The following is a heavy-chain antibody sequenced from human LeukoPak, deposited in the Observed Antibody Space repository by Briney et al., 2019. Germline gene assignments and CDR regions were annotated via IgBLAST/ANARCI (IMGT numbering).Heavy chain of an antibody. CDR1: GGSFSGYY. Sequence: PSETLSLTCAVYGGSFSGYYWSWIRQPPGKGLEWIGEINHSGSTNYNPSLKSRVTISVDTSKNQLSLKLSSVTAADTAVYYCARRSALYGWFDPWGQGTLVTVSS. V-gene: IGHV4-34*01. CDR2: INHSGST. CDR3: ARRSALYGWFDP. J-gene: IGHJ5*02. D-gene: IGHD2-2*02.